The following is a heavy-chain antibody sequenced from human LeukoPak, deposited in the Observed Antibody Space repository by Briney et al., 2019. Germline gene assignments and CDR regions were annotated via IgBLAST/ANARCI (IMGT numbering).Heavy chain of an antibody. V-gene: IGHV3-7*01. Sequence: GGSLRLSCEASGFTSYTFWMSWVRQAPGKGLEWVANIKQDGSEKYYLQSVRGRFSISRDNAKNSLHLQMNRLRAEDTAVYYCARVEDSSYNGRSANDYWGQGTRVIVSS. CDR3: ARVEDSSYNGRSANDY. D-gene: IGHD5-24*01. CDR1: GFTSYTFW. CDR2: IKQDGSEK. J-gene: IGHJ4*02.